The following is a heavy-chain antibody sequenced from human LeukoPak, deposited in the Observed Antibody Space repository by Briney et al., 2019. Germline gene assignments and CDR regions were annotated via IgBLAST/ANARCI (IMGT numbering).Heavy chain of an antibody. D-gene: IGHD3-16*01. CDR3: ARDDGGLDY. CDR1: GASMTTNW. J-gene: IGHJ4*02. V-gene: IGHV4-59*01. Sequence: SETLSLTCTVSGASMTTNWWTWIRQPPGKGLEYIGYIYSGGSTNYNPTLKSRVTISLDTSKNQFSLKMTSVTAADTAVYYCARDDGGLDYWGQGTLVTVSS. CDR2: IYSGGST.